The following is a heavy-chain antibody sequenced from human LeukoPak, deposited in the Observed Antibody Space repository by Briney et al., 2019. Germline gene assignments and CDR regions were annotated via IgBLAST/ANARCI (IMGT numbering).Heavy chain of an antibody. D-gene: IGHD5-12*01. CDR3: ARTFWDNSNGYDYYFDS. V-gene: IGHV3-30*04. J-gene: IGHJ4*02. Sequence: GRSLRLSCAASGFTFSSYAMHWVRQAPGMGLEWVAVISYDGNNQYYADSAKGRFTISRDNSKNTLYLQMNSLRTEDTAVYYCARTFWDNSNGYDYYFDSWGQGSLVTVSS. CDR2: ISYDGNNQ. CDR1: GFTFSSYA.